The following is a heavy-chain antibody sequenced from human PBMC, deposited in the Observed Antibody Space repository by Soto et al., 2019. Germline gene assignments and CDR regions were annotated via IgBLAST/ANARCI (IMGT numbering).Heavy chain of an antibody. V-gene: IGHV3-23*01. CDR3: ASQIFWSGSTAHGMDV. Sequence: GGSLRLSCAASGFSFSSYAMSWVRQAPGKGLEWVSGLSGTGGSTSYADSVQGRFTTSRDSSKNTLHLQMNSLRAEDTAVYYCASQIFWSGSTAHGMDVWGQGTAVTVSS. CDR2: LSGTGGST. D-gene: IGHD3-3*01. J-gene: IGHJ6*02. CDR1: GFSFSSYA.